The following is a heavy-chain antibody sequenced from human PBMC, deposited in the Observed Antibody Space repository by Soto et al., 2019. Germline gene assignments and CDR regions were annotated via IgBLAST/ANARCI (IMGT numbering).Heavy chain of an antibody. D-gene: IGHD4-17*01. CDR2: IYYSGTT. CDR3: ARVEDYGDYFDY. J-gene: IGHJ4*02. Sequence: PSETLSLTCTVSGGSVRSGSYYWSWIRQPPVKGLEWIGYIYYSGTTNYNPSLKSRVTISVDTSKNQFSLKLSSVTAADTAVYYCARVEDYGDYFDYWGQGTLVTVS. CDR1: GGSVRSGSYY. V-gene: IGHV4-61*01.